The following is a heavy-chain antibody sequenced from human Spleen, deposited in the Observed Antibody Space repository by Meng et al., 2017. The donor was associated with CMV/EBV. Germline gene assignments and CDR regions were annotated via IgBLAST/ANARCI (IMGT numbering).Heavy chain of an antibody. Sequence: SCKGSCYVFSSYGISWVRQAPEQGLEWRGWISTYNGKTNYEQKLQGRVTMTRDTSTNTAYMDLRSLRSDDTAVYYCAREAGSRRFDYWGQGTLVTVSS. CDR1: CYVFSSYG. J-gene: IGHJ4*02. D-gene: IGHD1-26*01. CDR3: AREAGSRRFDY. CDR2: ISTYNGKT. V-gene: IGHV1-18*01.